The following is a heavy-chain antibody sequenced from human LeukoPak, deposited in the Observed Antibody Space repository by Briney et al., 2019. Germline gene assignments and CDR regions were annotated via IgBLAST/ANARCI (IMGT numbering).Heavy chain of an antibody. CDR1: GYTFTSYD. V-gene: IGHV1-8*01. J-gene: IGHJ5*02. Sequence: ASVKVSCKASGYTFTSYDINWVRQATGQGLEWMGWMNPNSGNTGYAQKFQGRVTMTRNTSISTAYMELSSLRSEDTAVYYCARVTVFDCSGGSRYSGWFDPWAREPWSPSPQ. CDR3: ARVTVFDCSGGSRYSGWFDP. D-gene: IGHD2-15*01. CDR2: MNPNSGNT.